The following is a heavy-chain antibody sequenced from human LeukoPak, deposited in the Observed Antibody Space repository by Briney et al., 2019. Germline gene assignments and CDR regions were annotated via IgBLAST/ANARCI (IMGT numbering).Heavy chain of an antibody. J-gene: IGHJ6*04. Sequence: ASVKVSCKASGGTFSSYAISWVRQAPGQGLEWMGGIIPIFGTANYAQKFQGRVTITADKSTSTAYMELSSLRSEDTAVYYCARDLARYCSGGSCSSMDVWGKGTTVTVSS. CDR3: ARDLARYCSGGSCSSMDV. V-gene: IGHV1-69*06. CDR1: GGTFSSYA. CDR2: IIPIFGTA. D-gene: IGHD2-15*01.